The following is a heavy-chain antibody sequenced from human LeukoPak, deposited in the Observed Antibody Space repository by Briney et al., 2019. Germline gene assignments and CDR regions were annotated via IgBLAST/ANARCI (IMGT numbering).Heavy chain of an antibody. Sequence: PGGSLRLSCAASGFSFSDYSMTCVRQAPGKGLEWVSSISRSSTYIYCADSVKGRFTISRDNAKNSLYLQMNSLKAEDTAVYYCARIATAGSYFDYWGQGTLVTVSS. V-gene: IGHV3-21*01. CDR3: ARIATAGSYFDY. D-gene: IGHD6-13*01. CDR2: ISRSSTYI. J-gene: IGHJ4*02. CDR1: GFSFSDYS.